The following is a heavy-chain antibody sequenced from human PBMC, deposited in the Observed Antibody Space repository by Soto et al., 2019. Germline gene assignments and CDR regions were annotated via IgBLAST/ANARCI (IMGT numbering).Heavy chain of an antibody. CDR3: AKGGGYYYYYGMDV. Sequence: GGSLRLSCAASGFTCSSYGMHWVRQAPGKGLEWVAVISYDGSNKYYADSVKGRFTISRDNSKNTLYLQMNSLRAEDTAVYYCAKGGGYYYYYGMDVWGQGTTVTVSS. CDR1: GFTCSSYG. J-gene: IGHJ6*02. V-gene: IGHV3-30*18. CDR2: ISYDGSNK.